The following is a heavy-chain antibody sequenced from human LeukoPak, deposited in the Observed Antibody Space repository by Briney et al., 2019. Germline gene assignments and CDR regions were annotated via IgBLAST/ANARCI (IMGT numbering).Heavy chain of an antibody. V-gene: IGHV4-61*02. CDR2: IYSPGTN. J-gene: IGHJ3*02. D-gene: IGHD3-22*01. Sequence: SETLSLTCTVSAGSINSDDYYWSWIRQPAGKGLEWIGRIYSPGTNYNYNPSLKSRVTISIDTSKNQFSLKLTSVTAGDTAVYYCARGIGTSYESSRDAFDICGQGTMVTVSS. CDR3: ARGIGTSYESSRDAFDI. CDR1: AGSINSDDYY.